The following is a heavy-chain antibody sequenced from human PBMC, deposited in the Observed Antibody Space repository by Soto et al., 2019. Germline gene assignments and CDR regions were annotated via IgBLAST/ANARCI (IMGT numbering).Heavy chain of an antibody. D-gene: IGHD3-9*01. CDR2: ISYDGSNK. V-gene: IGHV3-30*03. J-gene: IGHJ4*02. CDR3: ATYYDIFQY. Sequence: GGSLRLSCAASGFTFSSYGMHWVRQAPGKGLEWVAVISYDGSNKYYADSVKGRFTISRDNSKNTLYLQMNSLRAADTAVYYCATYYDIFQYWGQGTLVTVSS. CDR1: GFTFSSYG.